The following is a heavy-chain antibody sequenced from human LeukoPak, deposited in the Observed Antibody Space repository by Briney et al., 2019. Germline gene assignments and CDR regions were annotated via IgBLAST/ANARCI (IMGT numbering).Heavy chain of an antibody. Sequence: GGSLRLSCAASGFTLSDYYMSWIRQAPGKGLEWVSYISSSGSTIYYADSVKGRFTISRDNAKNSLYLQMNSLRAEDTAVYYCARDVDYYDSSGYFDYWGQGTLVTVSS. CDR3: ARDVDYYDSSGYFDY. J-gene: IGHJ4*02. CDR2: ISSSGSTI. V-gene: IGHV3-11*04. CDR1: GFTLSDYY. D-gene: IGHD3-22*01.